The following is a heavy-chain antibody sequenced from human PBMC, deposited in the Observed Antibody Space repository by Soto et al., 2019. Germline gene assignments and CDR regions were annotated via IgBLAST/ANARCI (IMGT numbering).Heavy chain of an antibody. J-gene: IGHJ4*02. D-gene: IGHD3-3*01. Sequence: GGSLRLSCAAAGFSFSSYWMHWVRQAPGKGLVWVSRINRDGSSTTYADSVKGRFAISRDNANNTLYLQMNSLRAEDTAIYYCARDYDFWSSYPSVYFDYWGLGNLVTVSS. V-gene: IGHV3-74*01. CDR3: ARDYDFWSSYPSVYFDY. CDR1: GFSFSSYW. CDR2: INRDGSST.